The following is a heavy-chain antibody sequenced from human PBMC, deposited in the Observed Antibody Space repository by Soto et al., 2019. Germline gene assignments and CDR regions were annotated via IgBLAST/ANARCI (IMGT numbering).Heavy chain of an antibody. J-gene: IGHJ4*02. CDR1: GFTFSSYA. V-gene: IGHV3-23*01. Sequence: GSLRLSCAASGFTFSSYAMSWVRQAPGKGLEWVSAISGSGGSTYYADSVKGRFTISRDNSKNTLYLQMNSLRAEDTAVYYCAKRTGIYEVFDYWGQGTLVTVYS. CDR3: AKRTGIYEVFDY. D-gene: IGHD1-1*01. CDR2: ISGSGGST.